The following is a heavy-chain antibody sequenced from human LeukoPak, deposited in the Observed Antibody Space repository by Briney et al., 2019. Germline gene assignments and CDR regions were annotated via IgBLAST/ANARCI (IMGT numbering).Heavy chain of an antibody. CDR1: GLRVSDYY. J-gene: IGHJ5*02. V-gene: IGHV3-66*03. Sequence: GGSLRLSCAVSGLRVSDYYMSWVRQAPGKGLEWVGLIRDSGEAFYADFARGRFAISRDESENTLYLQMNSLRVEDTAVYFCARDRAANQDWVEFDPWGQGTPVIVSS. D-gene: IGHD3/OR15-3a*01. CDR2: IRDSGEA. CDR3: ARDRAANQDWVEFDP.